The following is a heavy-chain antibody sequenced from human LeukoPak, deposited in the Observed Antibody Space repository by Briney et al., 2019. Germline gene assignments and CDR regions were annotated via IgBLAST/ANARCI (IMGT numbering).Heavy chain of an antibody. J-gene: IGHJ4*02. CDR2: ISSSSSYI. V-gene: IGHV3-21*04. D-gene: IGHD2-15*01. CDR1: GFTFSSYS. Sequence: GGSLRLSCAASGFTFSSYSMNWVRQAPGKGLEWVSSISSSSSYIYYADSVKGRFTISRDNAKNSLYLQMNSLRAEDTAVYYCARGHEYCSGGTCSFDCWGQGILVTVSS. CDR3: ARGHEYCSGGTCSFDC.